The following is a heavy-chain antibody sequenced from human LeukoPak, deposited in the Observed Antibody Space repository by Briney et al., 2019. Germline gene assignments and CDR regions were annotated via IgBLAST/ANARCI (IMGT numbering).Heavy chain of an antibody. CDR3: VRAVVVAASYRFDP. D-gene: IGHD2-15*01. CDR1: GFTFGSYW. J-gene: IGHJ5*02. CDR2: IKQDGSEM. Sequence: GGSLRLSYAASGFTFGSYWVTWVRQATGKGLEWVANIKQDGSEMHYVDSVKGRSTISRDNANNSLYLQMNSLRAEDTAVYYCVRAVVVAASYRFDPWGQGTLVTVSS. V-gene: IGHV3-7*03.